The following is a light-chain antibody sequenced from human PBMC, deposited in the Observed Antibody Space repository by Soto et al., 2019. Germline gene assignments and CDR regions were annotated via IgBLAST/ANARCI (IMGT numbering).Light chain of an antibody. Sequence: EIVLTQSPGTLSLSPGERATLSCRASQRVSSSYLAWYQQKPGQAPRLLIYGASSRATGIPDRFSGSRSGTEFTVTISRLEPEEFAVYYCQQYGSSPWTFGHGTKVEIK. CDR3: QQYGSSPWT. V-gene: IGKV3-20*01. J-gene: IGKJ1*01. CDR2: GAS. CDR1: QRVSSSY.